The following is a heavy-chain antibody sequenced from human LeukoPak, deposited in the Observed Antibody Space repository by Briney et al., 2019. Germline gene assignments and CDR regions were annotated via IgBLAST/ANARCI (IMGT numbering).Heavy chain of an antibody. J-gene: IGHJ4*02. Sequence: GGSLRLSCAASGFTFSSYAMSWVRQAPGKGLEWVSAISGSGGSTYYADSVKGRFTISRDNSKDTLYLQMNSLRAEDTAVYYCAKMPVYDSSGYYPDYWGQGTLVTVSS. CDR3: AKMPVYDSSGYYPDY. CDR2: ISGSGGST. CDR1: GFTFSSYA. D-gene: IGHD3-22*01. V-gene: IGHV3-23*01.